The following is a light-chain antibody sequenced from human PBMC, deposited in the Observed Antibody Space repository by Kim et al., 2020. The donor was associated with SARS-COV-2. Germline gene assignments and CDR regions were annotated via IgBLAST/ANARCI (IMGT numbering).Light chain of an antibody. CDR1: EGISNY. Sequence: ASVGDRVTIACRASEGISNYLAWYQQKPGKPPKCLIYTASALQSGVPSRFSGSGSGTDFTLTISSLQPEDVATYYCQKYDSVPLTFGGGTKVDIK. V-gene: IGKV1-27*01. CDR2: TAS. CDR3: QKYDSVPLT. J-gene: IGKJ4*01.